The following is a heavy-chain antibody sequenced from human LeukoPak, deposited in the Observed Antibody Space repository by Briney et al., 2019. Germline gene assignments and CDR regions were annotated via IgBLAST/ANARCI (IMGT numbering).Heavy chain of an antibody. CDR2: IYYSGST. D-gene: IGHD3-22*01. CDR1: GGSMSDFH. V-gene: IGHV4-59*08. J-gene: IGHJ5*02. Sequence: SETLSLTCTVSGGSMSDFHWSWIRQPPGKGLEWIGYIYYSGSTNYNPSLKSRVTISVDTSKNQFSLKLSSVTAADTAMYYCARHWDSSAYLNWFDPWGQGTLVSVSS. CDR3: ARHWDSSAYLNWFDP.